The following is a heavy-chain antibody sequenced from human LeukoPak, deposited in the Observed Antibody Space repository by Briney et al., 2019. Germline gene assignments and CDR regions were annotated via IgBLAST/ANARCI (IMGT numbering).Heavy chain of an antibody. Sequence: SETLSLTCTVSGGSISSSSYYWGWIRQPPGKGLAWIGSIYYSGSTYYNPSLKSRVTISVDTSKNQFSLKLSSVTAADTAVYYCARHLSGGWYKFDYWGQGTLVTVSS. CDR2: IYYSGST. V-gene: IGHV4-39*01. CDR3: ARHLSGGWYKFDY. D-gene: IGHD6-19*01. J-gene: IGHJ4*02. CDR1: GGSISSSSYY.